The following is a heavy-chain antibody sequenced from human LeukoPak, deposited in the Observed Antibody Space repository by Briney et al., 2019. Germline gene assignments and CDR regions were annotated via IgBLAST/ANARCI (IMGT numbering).Heavy chain of an antibody. CDR2: INAGNGNT. V-gene: IGHV1-3*01. J-gene: IGHJ4*02. Sequence: PGASVKVSCKASGYTFTSYAMHWVRQAPGQRLEWMGWINAGNGNTKYSQKFQGRVTITRDTSASTAYMELSSLRSEDTAVYYCARGRSVGATPKYYFDYWGQGTLVTVSS. CDR3: ARGRSVGATPKYYFDY. D-gene: IGHD1-26*01. CDR1: GYTFTSYA.